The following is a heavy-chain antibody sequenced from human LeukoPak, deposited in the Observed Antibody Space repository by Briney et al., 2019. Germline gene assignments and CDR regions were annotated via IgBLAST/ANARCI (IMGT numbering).Heavy chain of an antibody. J-gene: IGHJ4*02. CDR3: ARGGTYVLRFLEWLFHFDY. V-gene: IGHV3-48*02. CDR1: GFTFSSYS. D-gene: IGHD3-3*01. Sequence: GGSLRLSCAASGFTFSSYSMNWVRQAPGKGGGWGSYISISSSAIDYADSVKGRFTISRDNAKNSLYLQMTSLRDEDTAVYYCARGGTYVLRFLEWLFHFDYWGQGTLVTVSS. CDR2: ISISSSAI.